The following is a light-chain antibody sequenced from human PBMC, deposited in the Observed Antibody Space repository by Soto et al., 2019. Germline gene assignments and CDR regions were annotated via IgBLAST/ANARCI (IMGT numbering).Light chain of an antibody. CDR3: QQYNIRPNT. CDR2: DAS. J-gene: IGKJ5*01. CDR1: QGINSY. V-gene: IGKV1-33*01. Sequence: DIQLTQSPSSLFASVGDRATLTCLATQGINSYLNWYQQKPGKAPSLLIYDASNLEIGVPARFSGSGSGTHFTFTISSLQTEDIGTYYCQQYNIRPNTFGRGTRLEI.